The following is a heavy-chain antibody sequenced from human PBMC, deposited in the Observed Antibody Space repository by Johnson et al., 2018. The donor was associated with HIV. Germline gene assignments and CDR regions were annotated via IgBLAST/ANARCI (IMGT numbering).Heavy chain of an antibody. CDR1: GFTFSSYW. CDR2: IHNDGSST. D-gene: IGHD5-18*01. Sequence: MQLVESGGGLVQPGGSLRLSCAASGFTFSSYWMHWVRQAPGKGLVWVSRIHNDGSSTTYADSVKGRFTISRDNAKNTRYLQMNSLKTEDTAVYYCTTEAGIDLWLIGAFDIWGQGTMVTVSS. CDR3: TTEAGIDLWLIGAFDI. V-gene: IGHV3-74*02. J-gene: IGHJ3*02.